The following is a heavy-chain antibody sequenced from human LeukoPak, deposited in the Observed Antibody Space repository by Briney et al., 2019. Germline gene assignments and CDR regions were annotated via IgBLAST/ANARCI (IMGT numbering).Heavy chain of an antibody. Sequence: PGGSLRLSCAASGFTFSSYAMHWVRQAPGKGLEWVAVISYDGSNKYYADSVKGRFTISRGNSKNTLYLQMNSLRAEDTAVYYCAREPKKAPFDYWGQGTLVTVSS. CDR2: ISYDGSNK. J-gene: IGHJ4*02. CDR1: GFTFSSYA. V-gene: IGHV3-30*04. CDR3: AREPKKAPFDY.